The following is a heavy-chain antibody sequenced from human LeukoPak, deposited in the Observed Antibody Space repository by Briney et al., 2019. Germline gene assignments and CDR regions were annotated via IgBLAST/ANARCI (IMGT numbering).Heavy chain of an antibody. CDR2: INPNSGGT. CDR1: GYTFTGYY. V-gene: IGHV1-2*02. J-gene: IGHJ4*02. Sequence: GASVKVSCKASGYTFTGYYTHWVRQAPGQGLEWMGWINPNSGGTNYAQKFQGRVTMTRDTAISPAYMELSRLRSDDTAVYYCAREEDYGGNPGLDYWGQGTLVTVSS. CDR3: AREEDYGGNPGLDY. D-gene: IGHD4-23*01.